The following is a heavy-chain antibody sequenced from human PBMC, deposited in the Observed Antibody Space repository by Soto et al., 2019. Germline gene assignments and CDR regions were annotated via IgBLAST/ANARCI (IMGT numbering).Heavy chain of an antibody. CDR1: GYIIKKYW. V-gene: IGHV5-51*01. J-gene: IGHJ4*02. CDR3: VRGGVTSRTFDY. CDR2: IFPDDSDT. Sequence: GESLKISWKASGYIIKKYWIGWVRQMPGQGLEWMGIIFPDDSDTRYSPSFQGHVTISVDKSISTAYVQWSSLKASDSAIYYCVRGGVTSRTFDYWGQGTLVTVSS. D-gene: IGHD3-10*01.